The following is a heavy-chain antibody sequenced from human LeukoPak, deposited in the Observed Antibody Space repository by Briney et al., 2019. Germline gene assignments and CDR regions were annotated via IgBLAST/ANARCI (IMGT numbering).Heavy chain of an antibody. J-gene: IGHJ4*02. CDR3: AKRLSGSCLFDY. CDR1: GFTFSSYA. V-gene: IGHV3-23*01. D-gene: IGHD1-26*01. Sequence: PGASLRLSCAASGFTFSSYAMSWVRQAPGKGLEWVSAISGSGGSTYYADSVKGRFTISRDNSKNTLYLQMNSLRAEDTAVYYCAKRLSGSCLFDYWGQGTLVTVSS. CDR2: ISGSGGST.